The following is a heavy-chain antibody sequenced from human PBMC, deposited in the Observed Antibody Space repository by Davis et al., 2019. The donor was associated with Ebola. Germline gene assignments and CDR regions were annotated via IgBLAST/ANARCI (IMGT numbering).Heavy chain of an antibody. V-gene: IGHV3-23*01. CDR2: ISGNSAYT. CDR1: GFTFSNSA. Sequence: PGGSLRLSCAASGFTFSNSAMGWVRQAPGKGLKWVSAISGNSAYTYYADSVKGRFTISRDNSKNTLYLQMNSLRVEDTAVYYCARDYRAADGEYYFDYWGQGTLVTVSS. J-gene: IGHJ4*02. CDR3: ARDYRAADGEYYFDY. D-gene: IGHD6-13*01.